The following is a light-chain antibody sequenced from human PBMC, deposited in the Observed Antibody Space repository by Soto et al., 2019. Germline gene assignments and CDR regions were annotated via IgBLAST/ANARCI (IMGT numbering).Light chain of an antibody. CDR3: QQYSKWPIT. CDR1: QSVNSN. Sequence: EMVMTQSPASLSVSPGESATLSCRASQSVNSNYLAWYQQHPGQPPRLLIYGISTRATGIPARFSGSGSGTDFSLTISSLQSEDFAVYYCQQYSKWPITFGQGTRLEIK. CDR2: GIS. V-gene: IGKV3-15*01. J-gene: IGKJ5*01.